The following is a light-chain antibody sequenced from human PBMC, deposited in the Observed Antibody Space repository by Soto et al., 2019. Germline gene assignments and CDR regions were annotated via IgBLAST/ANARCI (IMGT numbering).Light chain of an antibody. CDR2: YEX. CDR3: RHYDNTSPRT. J-gene: IGKJ4*01. Sequence: DIGLTQSPCTLSLSPGERATLSCRASQCFSSSFVAWFRQKPGQAPGLLXXYEXRRAIDIPVRFSGSGSGREFTLNIISLHSADFGRYFCRHYDNTSPRTFGGGTKVDIK. CDR1: QCFSSSF. V-gene: IGKV3-20*01.